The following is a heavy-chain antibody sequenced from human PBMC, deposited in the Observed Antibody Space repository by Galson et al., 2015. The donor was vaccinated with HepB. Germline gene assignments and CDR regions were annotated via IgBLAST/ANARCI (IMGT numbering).Heavy chain of an antibody. J-gene: IGHJ4*02. CDR3: ASEYSWNDGVFES. CDR1: GYAFTGYY. Sequence: SVKVSCKASGYAFTGYYFHWVRQAPVQGLQWMGWINPNSGGTNYAQKFQGRVTMTRDTSISTAYMELSRLRSDDTAGYYCASEYSWNDGVFESWGQGTLVTVSS. V-gene: IGHV1-2*02. D-gene: IGHD1-1*01. CDR2: INPNSGGT.